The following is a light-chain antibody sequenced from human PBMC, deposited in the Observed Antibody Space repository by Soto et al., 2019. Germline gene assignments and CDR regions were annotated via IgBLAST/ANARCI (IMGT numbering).Light chain of an antibody. J-gene: IGKJ1*01. CDR2: DAS. V-gene: IGKV1-5*01. CDR3: QQYNSYWT. Sequence: DIQMTQSPSTLSASVGDRVTLTCRASQSISSWLAWYQQKPGKAPKLLIYDASSLESGVPSRFSGSGPGTEITLTISGLPPDDFATYYCQQYNSYWTFGQGTKVEIK. CDR1: QSISSW.